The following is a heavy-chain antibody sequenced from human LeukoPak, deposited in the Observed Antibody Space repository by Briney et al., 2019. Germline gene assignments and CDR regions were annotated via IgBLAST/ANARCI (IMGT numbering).Heavy chain of an antibody. CDR3: VRARGVTANVDY. J-gene: IGHJ4*02. V-gene: IGHV3-11*01. CDR1: GFTFSDYY. Sequence: GGSLRLSCAASGFTFSDYYMSWIRQAPGKGLDWISYISTSASTIFYADSVKGRFTISRDNAKNSLYLQMNSLRVEDTAVYYCVRARGVTANVDYWGQGTLVTVSS. D-gene: IGHD2-21*02. CDR2: ISTSASTI.